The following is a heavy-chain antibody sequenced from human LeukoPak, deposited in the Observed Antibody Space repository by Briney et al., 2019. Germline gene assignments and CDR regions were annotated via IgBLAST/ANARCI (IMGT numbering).Heavy chain of an antibody. J-gene: IGHJ4*02. CDR1: GYTFTGYY. D-gene: IGHD5-24*01. Sequence: ASVKVSCKASGYTFTGYYMHWVRQAPGQGLEWMGWIDPDSGGTNYAQEFQGRVTMTRDTAISTAYMEVTRLRSDDTAVYYCARPPGRDGYNRYDYWGQGTLVTVSS. V-gene: IGHV1-2*02. CDR2: IDPDSGGT. CDR3: ARPPGRDGYNRYDY.